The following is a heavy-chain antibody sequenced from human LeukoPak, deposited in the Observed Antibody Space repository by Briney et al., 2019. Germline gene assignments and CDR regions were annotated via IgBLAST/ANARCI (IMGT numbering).Heavy chain of an antibody. CDR1: GFTFGSYW. V-gene: IGHV3-30*03. CDR3: ARVGALDFGDAHFDY. Sequence: GGSLRLSCAASGFTFGSYWMSWVRQAPGKGLEWVAVISYDGSNKYYEDSVRGRFTISRENFKNTLYLQMDSLKIEDTGVYYCARVGALDFGDAHFDYWGQGTLVTVSS. CDR2: ISYDGSNK. D-gene: IGHD4-17*01. J-gene: IGHJ4*02.